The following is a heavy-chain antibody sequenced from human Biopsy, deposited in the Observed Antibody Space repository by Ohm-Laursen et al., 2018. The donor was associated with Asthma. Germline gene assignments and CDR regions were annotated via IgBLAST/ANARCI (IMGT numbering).Heavy chain of an antibody. D-gene: IGHD3-22*01. CDR1: GFTFSHYN. CDR3: AKITTDRQKANNWFDP. J-gene: IGHJ5*02. V-gene: IGHV3-23*01. Sequence: SLRLSCAASGFTFSHYNMNWVRQAPGKGLEWVSSISASGVHTFYADSVKGRFTVSRDSSRSTLYLQLSTLRVEDTAVYFCAKITTDRQKANNWFDPWGQGTLVTVSS. CDR2: ISASGVHT.